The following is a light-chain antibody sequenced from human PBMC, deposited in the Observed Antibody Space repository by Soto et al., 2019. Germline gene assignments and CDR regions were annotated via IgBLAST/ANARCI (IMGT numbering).Light chain of an antibody. J-gene: IGLJ3*02. Sequence: QSVLTQPPSVSGVPGQRVTISCTGSSSNIGAGYDVHWYQHLPGTAPKLLIYGSSNRPSGVPDRFSGSKSGTSASLAITGLQAEDEADYYCQSYDSSLSGWVFGGGTKVTVL. CDR3: QSYDSSLSGWV. CDR2: GSS. V-gene: IGLV1-40*01. CDR1: SSNIGAGYD.